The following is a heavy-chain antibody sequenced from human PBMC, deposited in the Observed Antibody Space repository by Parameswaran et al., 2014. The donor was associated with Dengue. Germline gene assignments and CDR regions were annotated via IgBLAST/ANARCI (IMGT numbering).Heavy chain of an antibody. Sequence: VRQAPGKGLEWVSAISGSGGSTYYADSVKGRFTISRDNSKNTLYLQMNSLRAEDTAVYYCAKRTAMVLGYFDYWGQGTLVTVSS. CDR3: AKRTAMVLGYFDY. J-gene: IGHJ4*02. CDR2: ISGSGGST. V-gene: IGHV3-23*01. D-gene: IGHD5-18*01.